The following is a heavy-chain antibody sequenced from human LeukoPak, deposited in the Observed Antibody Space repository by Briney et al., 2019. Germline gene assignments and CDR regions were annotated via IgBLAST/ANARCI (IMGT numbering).Heavy chain of an antibody. Sequence: GGSLRLSCAASGFSFKTFTMNWVRQAPGKGLEWVSSISSRPSDMYYADSVKGRFTISRDNARNSLFLQMNSLRAEDTAVYYCARRGSGFDYWGQGPVVTVSS. V-gene: IGHV3-21*01. CDR2: ISSRPSDM. CDR1: GFSFKTFT. D-gene: IGHD6-19*01. J-gene: IGHJ4*02. CDR3: ARRGSGFDY.